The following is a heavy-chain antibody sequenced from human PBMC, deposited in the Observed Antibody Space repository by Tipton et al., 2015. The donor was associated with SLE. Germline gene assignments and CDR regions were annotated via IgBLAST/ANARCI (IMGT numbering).Heavy chain of an antibody. Sequence: PGKGLEWIGEINEGGKTKFNPSLKSRVTISVDTSKNQFSLKLSSVTAADTAVYYCARLSGDAFDIWGQGTMVTVSS. CDR3: ARLSGDAFDI. D-gene: IGHD1-26*01. V-gene: IGHV4-34*01. J-gene: IGHJ3*02. CDR2: INEGGKT.